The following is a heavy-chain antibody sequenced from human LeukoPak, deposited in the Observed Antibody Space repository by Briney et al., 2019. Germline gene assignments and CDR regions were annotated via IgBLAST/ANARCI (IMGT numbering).Heavy chain of an antibody. J-gene: IGHJ3*02. CDR3: ARGVPAAMGGADAFDI. V-gene: IGHV1-46*01. Sequence: ASVKVSCKASGYTFTSYYMHWVRQAPGQGLEWMGIINPSGGSTSYAQKFQGRVTMTRDTSTSTVYMELSSLRSEDTAVYYCARGVPAAMGGADAFDIWGQGTMVTVSS. CDR2: INPSGGST. CDR1: GYTFTSYY. D-gene: IGHD2-2*01.